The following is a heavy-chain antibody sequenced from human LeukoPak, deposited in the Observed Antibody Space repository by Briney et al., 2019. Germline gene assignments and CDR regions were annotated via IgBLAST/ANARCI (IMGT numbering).Heavy chain of an antibody. CDR1: GFTFDDYT. V-gene: IGHV3-43*01. J-gene: IGHJ6*03. CDR3: AKDGTLGAGDYYYYMDV. CDR2: ISWDGGST. D-gene: IGHD3-16*01. Sequence: GGSLRLSCAASGFTFDDYTMHWVRHAPGGGLEWVSLISWDGGSTYYADSVKGRFTISRDNSKNSLYLQMNSLRTEDTALYYCAKDGTLGAGDYYYYMDVWGKGTTVTVSS.